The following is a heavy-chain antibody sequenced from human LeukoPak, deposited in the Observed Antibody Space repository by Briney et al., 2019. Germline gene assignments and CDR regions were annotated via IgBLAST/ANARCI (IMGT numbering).Heavy chain of an antibody. Sequence: ASVKVSCKVSGYTLTELSMHWVRQAPGKGLEWMGWISAYNGNTNYAQKLQGRVTMTTDTSTSTAYMELRSLRSDDTAVYYCAKDLRSRPLGTFDIWGQGTMVTVSS. V-gene: IGHV1-18*01. CDR2: ISAYNGNT. CDR1: GYTLTELS. D-gene: IGHD1-1*01. CDR3: AKDLRSRPLGTFDI. J-gene: IGHJ3*02.